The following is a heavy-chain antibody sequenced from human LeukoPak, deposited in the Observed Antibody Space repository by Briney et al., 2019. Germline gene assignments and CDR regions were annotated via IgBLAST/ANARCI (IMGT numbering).Heavy chain of an antibody. D-gene: IGHD3-10*01. CDR1: GFTFSSYA. CDR2: IRGSVGGT. CDR3: ARDEGILWFGELSPKGFDY. V-gene: IGHV3-23*01. J-gene: IGHJ4*02. Sequence: GGSLRLSCAASGFTFSSYAMSWVRQAPGKGLEWVSSIRGSVGGTNYGDSVKGRFTISRDNAKNSLYLQMNSLRAEDTAVYYCARDEGILWFGELSPKGFDYWGQGTLVTVSS.